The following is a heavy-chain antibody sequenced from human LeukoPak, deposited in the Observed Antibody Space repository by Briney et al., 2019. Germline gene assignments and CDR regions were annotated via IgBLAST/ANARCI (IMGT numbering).Heavy chain of an antibody. D-gene: IGHD2-21*02. J-gene: IGHJ3*02. Sequence: KSGGSLRLSCAASGFTFSSYSMNWVRQAPGKGLEWVSSISSSSSYIYYADSVKGRFTISRDNAKNSLYLQMNSLRAEDTAVYYCARDGDWLGAFDIWGQGTMVTVSS. CDR2: ISSSSSYI. CDR1: GFTFSSYS. V-gene: IGHV3-21*01. CDR3: ARDGDWLGAFDI.